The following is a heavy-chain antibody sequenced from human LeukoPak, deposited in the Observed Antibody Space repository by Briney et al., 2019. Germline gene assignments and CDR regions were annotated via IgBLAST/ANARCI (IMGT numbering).Heavy chain of an antibody. CDR3: ARDEVAALGY. Sequence: QAGGSLRLSCAASGFTFDDYAMHWVRQAPGKGLEWVSGISWNSVSIGYADSVKGRFTISRDNSRNSVYLQLNSLRVEDTAVYYCARDEVAALGYWGQGTLVTVSS. J-gene: IGHJ4*02. CDR1: GFTFDDYA. V-gene: IGHV3-9*01. D-gene: IGHD6-19*01. CDR2: ISWNSVSI.